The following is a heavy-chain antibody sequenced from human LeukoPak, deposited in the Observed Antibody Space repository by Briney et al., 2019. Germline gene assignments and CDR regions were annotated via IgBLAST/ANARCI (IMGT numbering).Heavy chain of an antibody. D-gene: IGHD2-15*01. CDR3: ARDCIGCHGFDY. CDR2: VSAYADNT. CDR1: GYTFTNYG. J-gene: IGHJ4*02. Sequence: ASVKVSCKASGYTFTNYGISWVRQAPGQGLEWMGWVSAYADNTNYVQKIQGRVAMTTDTSTSTAYMELRSPRSDDTAVYYCARDCIGCHGFDYWGQGTQVTVSS. V-gene: IGHV1-18*01.